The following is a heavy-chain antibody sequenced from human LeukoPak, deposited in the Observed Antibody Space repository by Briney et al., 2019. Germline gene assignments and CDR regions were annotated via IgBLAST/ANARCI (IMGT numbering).Heavy chain of an antibody. V-gene: IGHV5-51*01. CDR2: IYPGDSDT. CDR1: GYSFTNYW. CDR3: ARRPYYDFWSGYYSPFDY. J-gene: IGHJ4*02. Sequence: GESLKISCKGSGYSFTNYWIAWVRQMPGKGLEWMGNIYPGDSDTRYSPSFQGQVSISADKSISTAYLQWSSLKASDAAMYYCARRPYYDFWSGYYSPFDYWGQGTLVPVSS. D-gene: IGHD3-3*01.